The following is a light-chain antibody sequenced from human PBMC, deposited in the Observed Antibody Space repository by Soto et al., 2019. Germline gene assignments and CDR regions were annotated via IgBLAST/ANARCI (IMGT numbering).Light chain of an antibody. Sequence: DIQMTQSPSSLSASVGDRVTISCRATGDNSKYLAWYQRKPGKAPTLLIYGASTLQSGVPSRFSGSGSGTEFTLTIGSLQPEDVATYYCQKYGSAPLTFGGGTKVEI. V-gene: IGKV1-27*01. J-gene: IGKJ4*01. CDR1: GDNSKY. CDR3: QKYGSAPLT. CDR2: GAS.